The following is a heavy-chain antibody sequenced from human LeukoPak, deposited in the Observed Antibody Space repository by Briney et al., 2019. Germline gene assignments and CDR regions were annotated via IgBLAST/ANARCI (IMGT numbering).Heavy chain of an antibody. CDR1: GGTFSSYA. CDR2: ISAYNGNT. D-gene: IGHD3-22*01. J-gene: IGHJ4*02. V-gene: IGHV1-18*01. Sequence: GASVKVSCKASGGTFSSYAISWVRQAPGQGLEWMGWISAYNGNTNYAQKLQGRVTMTTDTSTSTAYMELRSLRSDDTAVYYCARVDYYYDSSGYFENFDYWGQGTLVTVSS. CDR3: ARVDYYYDSSGYFENFDY.